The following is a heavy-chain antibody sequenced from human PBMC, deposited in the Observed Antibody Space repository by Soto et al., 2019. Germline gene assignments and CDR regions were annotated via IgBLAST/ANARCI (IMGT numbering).Heavy chain of an antibody. CDR2: IYYSGST. V-gene: IGHV4-31*03. CDR1: GGSISSGGYY. D-gene: IGHD1-26*01. J-gene: IGHJ4*02. Sequence: SETLSLTCTVSGGSISSGGYYWSWIRQHPGKGLEWIGYIYYSGSTYYNPSLKSRVTISVDTSKNQFSLKLSSVTAADTCVYYCAREVGFPPFGYSGQGTLITVSS. CDR3: AREVGFPPFGY.